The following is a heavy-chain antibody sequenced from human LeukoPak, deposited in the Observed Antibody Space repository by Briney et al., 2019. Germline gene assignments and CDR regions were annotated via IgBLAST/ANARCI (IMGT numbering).Heavy chain of an antibody. J-gene: IGHJ5*02. CDR3: ARNLFFSMDWFDP. D-gene: IGHD2/OR15-2a*01. Sequence: PSETLPLTCAVYGGSFSGYYWSWIRQPPGKGLEWIGEINHSGSTNYNPSLKSRVTISVDTSKNQFSLKLSSVTAADTAVYYCARNLFFSMDWFDPWGQGTLVTVSS. CDR1: GGSFSGYY. V-gene: IGHV4-34*01. CDR2: INHSGST.